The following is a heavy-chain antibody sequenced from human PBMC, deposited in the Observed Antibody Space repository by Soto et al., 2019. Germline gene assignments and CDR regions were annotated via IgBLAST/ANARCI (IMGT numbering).Heavy chain of an antibody. D-gene: IGHD3-16*01. CDR2: ISSSGGSI. J-gene: IGHJ1*01. V-gene: IGHV3-48*01. CDR3: ARGNDSNRVLFQH. Sequence: EVQLVESGGGLVQPGGSLRLSCAASGFAFSAYSMNWVRQAPGRGLEWVSYISSSGGSIYYADSVKGRFTISRDNAKRSLYLRVKSLSAEYTAVYFCARGNDSNRVLFQHWGQGTLVVVSS. CDR1: GFAFSAYS.